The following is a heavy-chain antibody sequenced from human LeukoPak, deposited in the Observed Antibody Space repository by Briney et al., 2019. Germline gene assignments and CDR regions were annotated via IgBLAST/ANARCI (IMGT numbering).Heavy chain of an antibody. V-gene: IGHV3-23*01. D-gene: IGHD1-14*01. CDR2: ISGSGDPT. Sequence: PGGSLRPSCAASGFTFSSYAMTWVRQAPGKGLEWVSAISGSGDPTNYADSVKGRFTISRDNSKNTLYLQMYSLRVEDTAVYYCARGMRANPRVYDYWGQGTLVTVSS. CDR3: ARGMRANPRVYDY. CDR1: GFTFSSYA. J-gene: IGHJ4*02.